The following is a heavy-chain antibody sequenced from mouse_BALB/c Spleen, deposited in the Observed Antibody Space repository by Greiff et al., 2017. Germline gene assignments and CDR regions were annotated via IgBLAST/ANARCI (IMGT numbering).Heavy chain of an antibody. CDR2: INPSSGYT. V-gene: IGHV1-4*02. J-gene: IGHJ4*01. CDR3: ARWITTVVARYAMDY. D-gene: IGHD1-1*01. Sequence: QVQLKESAAELARPGASVKMSCKASGYTFTSYTMHWVKQRPGQGLEWIGYINPSSGYTEYNQKFKDKTTLTADKSSSTAYMQLSSLTSEDSAVYYCARWITTVVARYAMDYWGQGTSVTVSS. CDR1: GYTFTSYT.